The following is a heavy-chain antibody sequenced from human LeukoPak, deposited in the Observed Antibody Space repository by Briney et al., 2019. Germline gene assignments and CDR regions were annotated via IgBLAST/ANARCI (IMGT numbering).Heavy chain of an antibody. CDR1: AFTFTGHA. CDR3: AKEYKFDR. D-gene: IGHD1-14*01. J-gene: IGHJ5*02. V-gene: IGHV3-23*01. CDR2: ITGSGDST. Sequence: GGSLRLSCEASAFTFTGHAMSWVRQAPGQGREWVLDITGSGDSTYYGDYVKGRFTMYRDTSKNTLYLQMNSLRAEDTAVYYCAKEYKFDRWGQGTLVSVCS.